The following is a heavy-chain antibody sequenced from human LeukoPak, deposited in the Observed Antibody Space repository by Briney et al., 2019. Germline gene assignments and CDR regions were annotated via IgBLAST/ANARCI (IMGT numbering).Heavy chain of an antibody. V-gene: IGHV3-23*01. J-gene: IGHJ4*02. CDR2: ISGSGDST. CDR1: GFTFSSYA. CDR3: AKRPGDYGGKYFDY. D-gene: IGHD4-23*01. Sequence: QTGGSLRLSCAASGFTFSSYAMSWVRLAPGKGLEWVSSISGSGDSTYYADSVKGRFTISRDNSKNTLYLHMNSLRAEDTAVYYCAKRPGDYGGKYFDYWGQGTLVTVSS.